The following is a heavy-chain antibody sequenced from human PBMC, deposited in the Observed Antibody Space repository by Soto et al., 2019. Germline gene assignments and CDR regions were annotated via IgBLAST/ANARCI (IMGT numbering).Heavy chain of an antibody. J-gene: IGHJ4*02. Sequence: QVQLQQWGAGLLKPSETLSLTCAVYSGSFSGYYWSWIRQPPGKGLEWIGEINHSGSTNYNPSLKSRVTISVDTSKNQFSLKLSSVTAADTAVYYCARGGVTMVRGVISYWGQGTLVTVSS. CDR2: INHSGST. V-gene: IGHV4-34*01. CDR1: SGSFSGYY. D-gene: IGHD3-10*01. CDR3: ARGGVTMVRGVISY.